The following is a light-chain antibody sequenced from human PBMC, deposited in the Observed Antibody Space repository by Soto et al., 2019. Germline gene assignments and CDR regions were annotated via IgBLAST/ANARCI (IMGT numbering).Light chain of an antibody. CDR1: QSVSSW. J-gene: IGKJ1*01. V-gene: IGKV1-5*03. Sequence: DIQMTQSPSTLSASVGDRVTITCRASQSVSSWLAWYQQKPGEAPKLLIYKASNLESGVPSRFSGSGSGTRFTPTISSLQPEDLATYYCQQYDSYSPWMFGQGTKVDIK. CDR3: QQYDSYSPWM. CDR2: KAS.